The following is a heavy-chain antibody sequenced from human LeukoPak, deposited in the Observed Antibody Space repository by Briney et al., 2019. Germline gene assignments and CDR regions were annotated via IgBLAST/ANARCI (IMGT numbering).Heavy chain of an antibody. V-gene: IGHV4-34*01. CDR2: INHSGST. D-gene: IGHD6-6*01. CDR3: ASIAARRDPYYYYYYMDV. J-gene: IGHJ6*03. CDR1: GFTVSSNY. Sequence: GSLRLSCAASGFTVSSNYMSWIRQPPGKGLEWIGEINHSGSTNYNPSLKSRVTISVDTSKNQFSLKLSSVTAADTAVYYCASIAARRDPYYYYYYMDVWGKGTTVTVSS.